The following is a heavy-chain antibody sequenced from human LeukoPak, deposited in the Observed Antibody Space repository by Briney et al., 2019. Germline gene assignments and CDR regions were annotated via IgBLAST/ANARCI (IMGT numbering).Heavy chain of an antibody. J-gene: IGHJ5*02. CDR2: IVVGSGNT. CDR1: GFTFTSPA. D-gene: IGHD6-13*01. V-gene: IGHV1-58*02. Sequence: GASVKVSCKASGFTFTSPAMQWVRQARGQRLEWIGWIVVGSGNTNYAQKFQERVTITRDMSTSTAYMELSSLRSEDTAVYYCAANTRGIAAAGTWGQGTLVTVSS. CDR3: AANTRGIAAAGT.